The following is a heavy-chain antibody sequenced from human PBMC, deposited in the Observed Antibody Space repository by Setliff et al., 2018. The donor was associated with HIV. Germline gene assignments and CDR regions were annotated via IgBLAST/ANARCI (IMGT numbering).Heavy chain of an antibody. V-gene: IGHV4-39*01. CDR2: IYYGGNT. CDR3: ARQGGNYFVDN. D-gene: IGHD1-7*01. CDR1: GGSFSSNNYY. J-gene: IGHJ4*02. Sequence: SETLSPTCSVSGGSFSSNNYYCGWIRQPPGKGLEWIGSIYYGGNTYYNPSLKSRVTISVDTSKNHFSPKLTSVTAADTAVYFCARQGGNYFVDNWGQGTLVTVSS.